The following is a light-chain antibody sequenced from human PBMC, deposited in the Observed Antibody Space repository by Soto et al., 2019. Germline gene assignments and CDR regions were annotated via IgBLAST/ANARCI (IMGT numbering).Light chain of an antibody. CDR3: QQYNSYWT. J-gene: IGKJ1*01. V-gene: IGKV1-5*03. Sequence: DIQMTQSPSTLSASVGDRVTINCRASQSISSWLAWYQQKPGKAPKLLIDKASSLEGGVASRFSGSGSGTEFTLTISSLQADDFASYYCQQYNSYWTFGQGTKVDIK. CDR1: QSISSW. CDR2: KAS.